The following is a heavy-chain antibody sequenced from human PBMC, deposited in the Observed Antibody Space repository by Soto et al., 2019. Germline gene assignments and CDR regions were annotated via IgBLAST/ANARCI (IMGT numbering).Heavy chain of an antibody. D-gene: IGHD3-22*01. CDR1: GGSISSGGYS. Sequence: SETLSLTCAVSGGSISSGGYSWSWIRQPPGKGLEWIGYIYHSGSTYYTPSLKSRVTISVDRSKNQFSLKLSSVTAADTAVYYCARGYYDSSGYPYSFDSWGQGTLVTVS. V-gene: IGHV4-30-2*01. CDR2: IYHSGST. J-gene: IGHJ4*02. CDR3: ARGYYDSSGYPYSFDS.